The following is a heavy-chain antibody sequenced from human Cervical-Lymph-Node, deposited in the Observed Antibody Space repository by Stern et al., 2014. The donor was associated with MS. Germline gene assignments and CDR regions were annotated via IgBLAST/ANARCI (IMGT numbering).Heavy chain of an antibody. CDR1: GGTFSSYA. V-gene: IGHV1-69*01. J-gene: IGHJ3*02. Sequence: QVQLVQSGAEVKKPGSSVKVSCKASGGTFSSYAITWVRQAPGRGLGWMGEIIPMFATTKYAQKFQGRVTIIADGSTTTAYMELSSLRSEDTAVYYCARRDYYDSSGYYGDAFDIWGQGTMVTVSS. CDR2: IIPMFATT. D-gene: IGHD3-22*01. CDR3: ARRDYYDSSGYYGDAFDI.